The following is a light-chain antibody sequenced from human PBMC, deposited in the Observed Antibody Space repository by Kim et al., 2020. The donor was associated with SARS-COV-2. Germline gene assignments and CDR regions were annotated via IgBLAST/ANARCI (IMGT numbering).Light chain of an antibody. J-gene: IGLJ1*01. V-gene: IGLV3-1*01. CDR1: KLGDKY. CDR2: QDS. CDR3: QAWDSSKLVI. Sequence: SYELTQPPSVSVSPGQTASITCSGDKLGDKYACWYQQKPGQSPVLVIYQDSERPSGIPERFSGSNSGNTATLTISGTQAMDEADYYCQAWDSSKLVIFGTGTRLTVL.